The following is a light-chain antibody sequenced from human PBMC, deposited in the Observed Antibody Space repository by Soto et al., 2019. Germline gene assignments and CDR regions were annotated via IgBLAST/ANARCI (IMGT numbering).Light chain of an antibody. CDR2: EIS. V-gene: IGLV2-14*01. Sequence: QSVLTQPASVSESPGRSITIYCTATSSDVGGYKYVSWYHQHPGKAPKLMIYEISTRPSGVSNRFSGSKSGNTASLTISGLQAEDEADYYCSSYTSSSSHYVFGTGTKVTVL. J-gene: IGLJ1*01. CDR3: SSYTSSSSHYV. CDR1: SSDVGGYKY.